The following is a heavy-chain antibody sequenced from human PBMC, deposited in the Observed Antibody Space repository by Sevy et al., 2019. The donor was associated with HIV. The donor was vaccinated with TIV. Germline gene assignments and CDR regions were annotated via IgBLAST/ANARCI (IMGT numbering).Heavy chain of an antibody. CDR2: IIPIFGTA. D-gene: IGHD3-22*01. CDR3: ARAASPYYYDSSGYSPLYYYYGMDV. CDR1: GGTFSSYA. V-gene: IGHV1-69*13. J-gene: IGHJ6*02. Sequence: ASVKVSCKASGGTFSSYAISWVRQAPGQELESIGGIIPIFGTANYAQKFQGRVTITADESTSTAYMELSSLRSEDTAVYYCARAASPYYYDSSGYSPLYYYYGMDVWGQGTTVTVSS.